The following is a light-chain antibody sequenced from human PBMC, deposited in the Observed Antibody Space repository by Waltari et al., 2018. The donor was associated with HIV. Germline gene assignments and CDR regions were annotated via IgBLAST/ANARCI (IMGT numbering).Light chain of an antibody. V-gene: IGLV2-23*02. CDR2: EVT. Sequence: QSSLTQPASVSWSPGQSITISCTHTSTDVGNYNLVSWYQQYTGKAPKLLIYEVTKRPSGVSSRFSGSKSGNSASLTNSDLQSEDEANYYCCSYGSSVTFVVFGGGTRVSV. CDR3: CSYGSSVTFVV. J-gene: IGLJ2*01. CDR1: STDVGNYNL.